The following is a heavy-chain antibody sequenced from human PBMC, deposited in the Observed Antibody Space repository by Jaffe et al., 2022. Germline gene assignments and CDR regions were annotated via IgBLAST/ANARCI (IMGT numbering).Heavy chain of an antibody. D-gene: IGHD2-2*01. CDR3: ATNPLGGYCSSTSCGRFDP. J-gene: IGHJ5*02. CDR2: IIPIFGTA. CDR1: GGTFSSYA. Sequence: QVQLVQSGAEVKKPGSSVKVSCKASGGTFSSYAISWVRQAPGQGLEWMGGIIPIFGTANYAQKFQGRVTITADESTSTAYMELSSLRSEDTAVYYCATNPLGGYCSSTSCGRFDPWGQGTLVTVSS. V-gene: IGHV1-69*01.